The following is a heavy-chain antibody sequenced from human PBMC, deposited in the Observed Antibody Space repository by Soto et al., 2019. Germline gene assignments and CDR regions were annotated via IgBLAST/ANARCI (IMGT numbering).Heavy chain of an antibody. CDR1: GFTFSSYA. Sequence: GGSLRLSCAASGFTFSSYAMSWVRQAPGKGLEWVSAISGSGGSTYYADSVKGRFTISRDNSKNTLYLQMNSLRAEDTAVYYCAKYPLRATGSDYYMDVWGKGTTVTVSS. CDR3: AKYPLRATGSDYYMDV. D-gene: IGHD2-15*01. J-gene: IGHJ6*03. CDR2: ISGSGGST. V-gene: IGHV3-23*01.